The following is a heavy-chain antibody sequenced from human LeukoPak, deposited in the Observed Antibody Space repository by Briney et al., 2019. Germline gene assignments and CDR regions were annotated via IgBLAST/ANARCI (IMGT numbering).Heavy chain of an antibody. CDR3: ARGGGGDTN. CDR2: ISYDGSNK. V-gene: IGHV3-30-3*01. D-gene: IGHD2-21*02. J-gene: IGHJ4*02. Sequence: GGSLRLSCAASGFTFSSYAMHWVRQAPGKGLEWVAVISYDGSNKYYADSVKGRFTICRDNSKNTLYLQMNSLRAEDTAVYYCARGGGGDTNWGQGTLSPSPQ. CDR1: GFTFSSYA.